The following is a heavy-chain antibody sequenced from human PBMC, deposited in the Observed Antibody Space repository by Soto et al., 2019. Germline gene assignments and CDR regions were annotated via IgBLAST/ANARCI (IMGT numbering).Heavy chain of an antibody. CDR2: ISSSGSTI. D-gene: IGHD2-2*01. J-gene: IGHJ6*03. CDR3: ARDFSGDCSSTSCQYYYYYMDV. CDR1: GFTFSDYY. V-gene: IGHV3-11*01. Sequence: GGSLRLSCAASGFTFSDYYMSWIRQAPGKGLAWVSYISSSGSTIYYADSVKGRFTISRDNAKNSLYLQMNSLRAEDTAVYYCARDFSGDCSSTSCQYYYYYMDVWGKGTRVTVSS.